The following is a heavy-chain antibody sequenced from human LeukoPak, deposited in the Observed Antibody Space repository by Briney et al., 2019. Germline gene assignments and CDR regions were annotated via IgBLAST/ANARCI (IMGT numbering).Heavy chain of an antibody. J-gene: IGHJ4*02. CDR3: ERDRDLGVVTPWCDY. CDR2: ISYDGSVR. CDR1: GFTFSNYG. Sequence: GGSLRLSCAASGFTFSNYGMQWVRQAPGKGLEWVAIISYDGSVRYYGDSVRGRFTISRDNSKNTVYLQMNSLRADDTAVYYCERDRDLGVVTPWCDYWGQGVLVTVSS. V-gene: IGHV3-30*03. D-gene: IGHD2-2*01.